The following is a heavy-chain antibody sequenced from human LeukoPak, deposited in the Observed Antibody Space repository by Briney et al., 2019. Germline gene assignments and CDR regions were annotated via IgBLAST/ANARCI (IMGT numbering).Heavy chain of an antibody. V-gene: IGHV4-39*07. CDR2: IYHSGST. CDR1: GGSISSSSYY. D-gene: IGHD1-14*01. CDR3: ARASLTITGFDY. Sequence: SETLSLTCTVSGGSISSSSYYWGWIRQPPGKGLEWIGYIYHSGSTYYNPSLKSQVTISVDRSKNQFSLKLSSVTAADTAVYYCARASLTITGFDYWGQGTLVTVSS. J-gene: IGHJ4*02.